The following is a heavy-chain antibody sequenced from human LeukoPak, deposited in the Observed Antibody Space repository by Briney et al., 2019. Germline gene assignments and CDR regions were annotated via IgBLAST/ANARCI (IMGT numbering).Heavy chain of an antibody. CDR1: GGTFSSYA. D-gene: IGHD3-10*01. V-gene: IGHV1-69*05. CDR2: IIPIFGTA. J-gene: IGHJ4*02. Sequence: SVKVSCKASGGTFSSYAISWVRQAPGQGLEWMGGIIPIFGTANYAQKFQGRVTITTDESTRTAYMELSSLRSEDTAVYYCARENVMVRGAILYYFDYWGQGTLVTVSS. CDR3: ARENVMVRGAILYYFDY.